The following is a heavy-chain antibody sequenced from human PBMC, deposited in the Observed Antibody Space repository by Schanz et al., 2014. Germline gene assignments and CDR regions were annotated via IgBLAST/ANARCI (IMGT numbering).Heavy chain of an antibody. V-gene: IGHV1-69*08. D-gene: IGHD2-21*01. J-gene: IGHJ4*02. CDR2: IIPILGIA. CDR3: ARDRLDCGAECYSVEVFEI. Sequence: QVQLVQSGADVKKPGSSVRVSCKASGGTFSRLTFSWVRQAPGQGLEWMGRIIPILGIANYAQKFQGRVTITADKSTYTAYMDVSSLRSEDTDVYYCARDRLDCGAECYSVEVFEIWGQGTLVIVSS. CDR1: GGTFSRLT.